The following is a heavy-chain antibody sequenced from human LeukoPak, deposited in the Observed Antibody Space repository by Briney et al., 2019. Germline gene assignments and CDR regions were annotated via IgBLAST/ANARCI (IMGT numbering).Heavy chain of an antibody. CDR2: IYYSGST. Sequence: PSQALSLTCTVSGGSISSGGYYWSWIRQHPGKGLEWIGYIYYSGSTYYNPSLKSRVAISVDTSKNQFSLKLSSVTAADTAVYYCERGPGGQLLATLFDYWGQGTLVTVSS. V-gene: IGHV4-31*03. D-gene: IGHD2-2*01. J-gene: IGHJ4*02. CDR1: GGSISSGGYY. CDR3: ERGPGGQLLATLFDY.